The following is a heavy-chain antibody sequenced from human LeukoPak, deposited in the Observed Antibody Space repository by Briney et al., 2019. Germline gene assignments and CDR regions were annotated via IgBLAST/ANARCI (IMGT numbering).Heavy chain of an antibody. J-gene: IGHJ4*02. CDR2: IYHSGST. CDR3: ARDGSGYDMRYDY. V-gene: IGHV4-4*02. D-gene: IGHD5-12*01. CDR1: GGSISSSNW. Sequence: SGTLSLTCAVSGGSISSSNWWSWVRQPPGKGLEWIGEIYHSGSTNYNPSLKSRVTISVDTSKNQFSLKLSSVTAADTAVYYCARDGSGYDMRYDYWGQGTLVTVSS.